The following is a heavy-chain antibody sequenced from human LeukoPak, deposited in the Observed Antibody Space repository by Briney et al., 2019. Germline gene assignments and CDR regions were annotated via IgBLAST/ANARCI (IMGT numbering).Heavy chain of an antibody. CDR3: AREGDGIQTFDY. CDR2: LFYSGST. Sequence: PSETLSLTCTVSGDSVSSSNNYWGWIRQTPGKGLEWIGSLFYSGSTNYNPSLKSRVTISVDTSKNQFSLKLSSATAADTAVYYCAREGDGIQTFDYWGQGTLVTVSS. J-gene: IGHJ4*02. V-gene: IGHV4-39*07. D-gene: IGHD5-18*01. CDR1: GDSVSSSNNY.